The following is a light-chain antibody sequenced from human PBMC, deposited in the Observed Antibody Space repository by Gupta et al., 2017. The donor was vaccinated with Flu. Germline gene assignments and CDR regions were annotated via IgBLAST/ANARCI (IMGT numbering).Light chain of an antibody. V-gene: IGLV8-61*01. Sequence: QTVVTQEPSFPVSPGGTVTLTCGLRSGSVSTSYFHSWYQQTPGQAPRTLIYSKNTRSAGVPDRFSGSTRGNKAALTITGAQPDDESDYFCVLDMGSGIWVFGGGTKLTVL. CDR1: SGSVSTSYF. J-gene: IGLJ3*02. CDR2: SKN. CDR3: VLDMGSGIWV.